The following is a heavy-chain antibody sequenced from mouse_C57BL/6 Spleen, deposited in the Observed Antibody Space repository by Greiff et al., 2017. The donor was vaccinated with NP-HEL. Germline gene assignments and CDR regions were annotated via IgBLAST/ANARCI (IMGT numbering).Heavy chain of an antibody. V-gene: IGHV1-54*01. CDR3: ARDGYYFGY. J-gene: IGHJ2*01. CDR1: GYAFTNYL. D-gene: IGHD2-3*01. Sequence: VQLQQSGAELVRPGTSVKVSCKASGYAFTNYLIEWVKQRPGQGLEWIGVINPGSGGTNYNEKFKGKATLTADKSSSTAYMQLSSLTSEDSAVYFCARDGYYFGYWGQGTTLTVSS. CDR2: INPGSGGT.